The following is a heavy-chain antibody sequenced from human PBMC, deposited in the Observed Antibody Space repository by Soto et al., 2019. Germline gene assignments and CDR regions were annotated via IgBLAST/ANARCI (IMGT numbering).Heavy chain of an antibody. J-gene: IGHJ4*02. Sequence: QAQLVQSGAEVKKPGASVKVSCKASGYTFTSDGISWGRQAPGQGLEWMGWISAYNGNTHYAQKRQGRVTMTTHTSTSTAYMELRSLRSDDPAVDYCARSGYGVYDFDYWGQGTLVTVSS. CDR1: GYTFTSDG. CDR2: ISAYNGNT. D-gene: IGHD4-17*01. CDR3: ARSGYGVYDFDY. V-gene: IGHV1-18*01.